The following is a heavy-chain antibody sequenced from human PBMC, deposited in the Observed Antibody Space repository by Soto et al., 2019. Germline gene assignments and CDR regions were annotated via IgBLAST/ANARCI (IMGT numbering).Heavy chain of an antibody. Sequence: SETLSLTCTVSGGSISSSSYYWGWIRQPPGKGLEWIGSIYYSGSTYYNPSLKSRVTISVDTSKNQFSLKLSSVTAADTAVYYCARLIEGPQADYWGQGTLVTVSS. V-gene: IGHV4-39*01. CDR1: GGSISSSSYY. CDR3: ARLIEGPQADY. J-gene: IGHJ4*02. CDR2: IYYSGST.